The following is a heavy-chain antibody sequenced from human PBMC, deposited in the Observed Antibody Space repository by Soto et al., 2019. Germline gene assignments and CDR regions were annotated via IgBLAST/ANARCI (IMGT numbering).Heavy chain of an antibody. Sequence: QVQLQESGPGLVKPSETLSLTCTVSGGSVSSGSYYWSWIRQPPGKGLEWIGYIYYSGSTNYNPSLKSRVTISVDTSKNQFSLKLSSVTAADTAVYYCARSAIAVAVWSSYWGQGTLVTVSS. CDR2: IYYSGST. CDR1: GGSVSSGSYY. CDR3: ARSAIAVAVWSSY. D-gene: IGHD6-19*01. V-gene: IGHV4-61*01. J-gene: IGHJ4*02.